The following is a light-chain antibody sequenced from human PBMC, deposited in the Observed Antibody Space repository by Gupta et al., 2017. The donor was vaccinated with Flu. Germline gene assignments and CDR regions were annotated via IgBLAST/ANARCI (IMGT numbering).Light chain of an antibody. Sequence: VSASAVQSITSSCNGTSSDIGGYNYVSWYQQHPGKAPKLMIYEVTNRPSGVSNRFSGSKSGNTASLTISGLQAEDEADYFCGSYTSSSTWVFGGGTKLTVL. J-gene: IGLJ3*02. CDR3: GSYTSSSTWV. CDR2: EVT. CDR1: SSDIGGYNY. V-gene: IGLV2-14*01.